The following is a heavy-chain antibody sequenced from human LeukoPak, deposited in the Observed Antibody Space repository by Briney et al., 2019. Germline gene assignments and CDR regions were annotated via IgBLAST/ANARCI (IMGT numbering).Heavy chain of an antibody. CDR3: AKDSHWILFDD. CDR2: IGGSGTRT. CDR1: GFTFTTYG. Sequence: GTLRLSCSASGFTFTTYGMNWVRQAPGKGLGWVSGIGGSGTRTYYADSVKGRFTISRDNSKNTLYLQMNSLRDEDTAVYYCAKDSHWILFDDWGQGTLVTVSS. J-gene: IGHJ4*02. D-gene: IGHD2-2*03. V-gene: IGHV3-23*01.